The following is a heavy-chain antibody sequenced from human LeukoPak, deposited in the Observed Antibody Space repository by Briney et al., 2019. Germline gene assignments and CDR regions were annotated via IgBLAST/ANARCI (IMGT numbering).Heavy chain of an antibody. V-gene: IGHV4-31*03. Sequence: SETLSLTCTVSGDSMTRGGHYWSWVRQHPGKGLEWVGFIYHSGTTFYNPSLESRATISVDTSQSQFSLKLTSVTAADTAVYYCARAVDYRNYFDYWGQGALVTVSS. CDR2: IYHSGTT. CDR1: GDSMTRGGHY. J-gene: IGHJ4*02. CDR3: ARAVDYRNYFDY. D-gene: IGHD4-11*01.